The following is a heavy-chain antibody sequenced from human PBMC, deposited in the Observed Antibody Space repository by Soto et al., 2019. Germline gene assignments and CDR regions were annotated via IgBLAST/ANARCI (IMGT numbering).Heavy chain of an antibody. Sequence: VQVVQSGTEVKKPGASVKVSCKPSGYTFISYGISWVRQAPGQGLEWLGWISGYTGNTDYAQKFQDRVTMTTDTSTTTAYMELRSLRSDDTAVYYCTRVSYLVRGFNHIPYGMDVWGQGTTVTVSS. V-gene: IGHV1-18*01. CDR3: TRVSYLVRGFNHIPYGMDV. J-gene: IGHJ6*02. CDR1: GYTFISYG. CDR2: ISGYTGNT. D-gene: IGHD3-10*01.